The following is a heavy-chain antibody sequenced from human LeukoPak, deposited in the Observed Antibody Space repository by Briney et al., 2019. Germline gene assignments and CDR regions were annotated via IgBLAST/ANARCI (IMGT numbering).Heavy chain of an antibody. CDR1: GVSISSSSYY. J-gene: IGHJ5*02. V-gene: IGHV4-39*01. CDR3: ARHPYDSRFDP. D-gene: IGHD3-22*01. Sequence: SETLSHTCTVSGVSISSSSYYWGWIRQPPGKGLEWIGSIYYGGNTYYNPSLKSRVTISVDTSKNQFSLKLSSVTAADTAVYYCARHPYDSRFDPWGQGTLVTVSS. CDR2: IYYGGNT.